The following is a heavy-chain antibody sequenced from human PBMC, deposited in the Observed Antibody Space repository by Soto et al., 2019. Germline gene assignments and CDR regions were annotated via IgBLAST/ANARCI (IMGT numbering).Heavy chain of an antibody. CDR3: AAQNWFDP. Sequence: SETLSLTCTFSGGSISSSSYYWGWIRQPPGKGLEWIGSIYYSGSTYYNPSLKSRVTISVDTSKDQFSLKLSSVTAADTAVYYCAAQNWFDPWGQGTLVTVSS. J-gene: IGHJ5*02. V-gene: IGHV4-39*01. CDR2: IYYSGST. CDR1: GGSISSSSYY.